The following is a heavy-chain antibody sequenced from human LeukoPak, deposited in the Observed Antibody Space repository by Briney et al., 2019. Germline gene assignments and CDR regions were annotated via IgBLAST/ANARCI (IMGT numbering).Heavy chain of an antibody. CDR3: ARRIGY. V-gene: IGHV4-59*01. Sequence: SETLSLTCTVSGGSISSYYWSWIRQPPGKGLEWIGYIYYTGSTNYNPSLKSRVTMSVDTSKNQFSLKLRSVTAADTAVYYCARRIGYWGQGILVTVSS. J-gene: IGHJ4*02. CDR2: IYYTGST. CDR1: GGSISSYY.